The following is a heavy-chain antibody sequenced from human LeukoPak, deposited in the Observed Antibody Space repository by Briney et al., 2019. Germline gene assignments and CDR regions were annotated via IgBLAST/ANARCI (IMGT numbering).Heavy chain of an antibody. CDR3: ARPPPTGSGSYYGWYFDL. V-gene: IGHV3-9*01. J-gene: IGHJ2*01. D-gene: IGHD1-26*01. Sequence: PGRSLRLSCAASGFTFDDYAMHWVRQAPGKGLEWVSGMSWNSGSIGYADSVKGRFTISRDNAENSLYLQMNSLRAEDTALYYCARPPPTGSGSYYGWYFDLWGRGTLVTVSS. CDR1: GFTFDDYA. CDR2: MSWNSGSI.